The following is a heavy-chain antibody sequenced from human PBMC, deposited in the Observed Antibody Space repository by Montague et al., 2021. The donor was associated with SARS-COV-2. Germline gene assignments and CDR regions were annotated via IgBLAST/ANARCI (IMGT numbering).Heavy chain of an antibody. CDR3: ARDVYSSSWFVRPDN. V-gene: IGHV3-30*04. J-gene: IGHJ4*02. Sequence: SLRLSCAASGFTFSSFAVHWVRQAPGKGLEWVAVISYDGSDKYYVDSVEGRFTISRDNSKNTLYLQMNSLRAEDTAVYYCARDVYSSSWFVRPDNWGQGTLVTVSS. D-gene: IGHD6-13*01. CDR1: GFTFSSFA. CDR2: ISYDGSDK.